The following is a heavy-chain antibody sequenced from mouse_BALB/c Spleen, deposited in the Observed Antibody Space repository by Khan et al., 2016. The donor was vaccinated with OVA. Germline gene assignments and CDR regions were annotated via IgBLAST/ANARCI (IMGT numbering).Heavy chain of an antibody. J-gene: IGHJ2*01. D-gene: IGHD2-10*02. V-gene: IGHV3-2*02. CDR1: GYSITSDYA. Sequence: VQLQESGPGLVKPSQSLSLTCTVTGYSITSDYAWNWIRQFPGNKLEWMGYISYSGNTNYNPSLKSRIPITRDTSKNQFFLQLNSVTTEDTATYYCARVYGGDFDYWGQGTTRTVSS. CDR3: ARVYGGDFDY. CDR2: ISYSGNT.